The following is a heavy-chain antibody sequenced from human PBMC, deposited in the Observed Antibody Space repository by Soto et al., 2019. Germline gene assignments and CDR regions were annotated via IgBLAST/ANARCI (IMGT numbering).Heavy chain of an antibody. Sequence: QVQLQESGPGLVKPSETLSLTCTVSGGSISSYYWSWIRQPPGKGLEWIGYIYYSGSTNYNPSLKSRVTISVDTSKNQFSLKLISVTAADTAVYYCARGACGDYLVYYYGMDVWGQGTTVTVSS. CDR3: ARGACGDYLVYYYGMDV. D-gene: IGHD2-21*02. CDR2: IYYSGST. J-gene: IGHJ6*02. CDR1: GGSISSYY. V-gene: IGHV4-59*01.